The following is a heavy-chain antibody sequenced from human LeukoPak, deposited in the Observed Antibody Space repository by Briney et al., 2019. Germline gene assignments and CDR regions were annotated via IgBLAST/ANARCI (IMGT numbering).Heavy chain of an antibody. V-gene: IGHV3-23*01. CDR1: GFTFSSYA. J-gene: IGHJ4*02. D-gene: IGHD1-26*01. CDR2: FSGSGGST. CDR3: ARDGGSYTLDY. Sequence: GGSLRLSCAASGFTFSSYAMSWVRQAPGKGLECISGFSGSGGSTYYADSVKGRFTISRDNSKNTLYLQMNSLRAEDTAVYYCARDGGSYTLDYWGQGTLVTVSS.